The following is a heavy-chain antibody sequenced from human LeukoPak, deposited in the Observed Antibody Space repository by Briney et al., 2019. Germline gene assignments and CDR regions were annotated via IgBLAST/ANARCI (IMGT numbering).Heavy chain of an antibody. CDR3: ARGGGSGRGNWFDP. CDR2: IYYSGNT. CDR1: GGSISSYY. D-gene: IGHD3-10*01. V-gene: IGHV4-59*01. J-gene: IGHJ5*02. Sequence: PSETLSLTCTVSGGSISSYYWSWIRQPPGKGLEWIGYIYYSGNTDSNPSLKSRVTISVDTSKSQFSLKLSSATAADTAVYYCARGGGSGRGNWFDPWGQGSLVIVSS.